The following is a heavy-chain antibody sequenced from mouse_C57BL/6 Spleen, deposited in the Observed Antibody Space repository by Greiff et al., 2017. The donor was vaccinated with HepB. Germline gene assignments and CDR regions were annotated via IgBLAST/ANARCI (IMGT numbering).Heavy chain of an antibody. CDR2: IWTGGGT. CDR3: ARNSGTMVTPYYFDY. V-gene: IGHV2-9-1*01. J-gene: IGHJ2*01. CDR1: GFSLTSYA. D-gene: IGHD2-2*01. Sequence: VKLVESGPGLVAPSQSLSITCTVSGFSLTSYAISWVRQPPGKGLEWLGVIWTGGGTNYNSALKSRLSISKDNSKSQVFLKMNSLQTDDTARYYCARNSGTMVTPYYFDYWGQGTTLTVSS.